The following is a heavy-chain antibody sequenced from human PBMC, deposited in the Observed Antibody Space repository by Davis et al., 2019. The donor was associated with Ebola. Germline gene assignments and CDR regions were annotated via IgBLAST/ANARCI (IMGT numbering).Heavy chain of an antibody. Sequence: GGSLRLSCTDSVITFSSYAMTWVRQAPGKGLEWVSAISGIGGSTYYAASVKGRLTISRDNSKNTVYLQMNSLRAEDTAVYYCAGGDFWSGQFDYWGPGALVTVSS. CDR2: ISGIGGST. CDR1: VITFSSYA. D-gene: IGHD3-3*01. J-gene: IGHJ4*02. V-gene: IGHV3-23*01. CDR3: AGGDFWSGQFDY.